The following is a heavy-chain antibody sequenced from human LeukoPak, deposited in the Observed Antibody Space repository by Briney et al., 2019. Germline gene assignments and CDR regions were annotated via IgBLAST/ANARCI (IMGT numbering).Heavy chain of an antibody. V-gene: IGHV3-30*18. D-gene: IGHD3-10*01. CDR2: ISSDGYRT. J-gene: IGHJ4*02. CDR1: GFPFSTYD. CDR3: AKGLGTGSVLARPLHY. Sequence: PGGSLRLSCAASGFPFSTYDMHWVRQAPDKGLRWVAVISSDGYRTDYPDSVRGRFTISRDNFKNTVDLQMISVTAEDTAMYFCAKGLGTGSVLARPLHYWGQGTLVTVSS.